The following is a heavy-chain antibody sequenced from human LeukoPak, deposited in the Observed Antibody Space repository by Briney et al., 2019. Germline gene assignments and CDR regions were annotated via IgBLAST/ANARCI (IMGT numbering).Heavy chain of an antibody. J-gene: IGHJ4*02. CDR1: GGSISSYY. CDR3: ARAPLGAFWSGYFYFDY. CDR2: IYYSGST. D-gene: IGHD3-3*01. Sequence: PSETLSLTCTVSGGSISSYYWSWIRQPPGKGLEWIGYIYYSGSTNYNPSLKSRVTISVDTSKNQFSLKLSSVTAADTAVYYCARAPLGAFWSGYFYFDYWGQGTLVTVSS. V-gene: IGHV4-59*01.